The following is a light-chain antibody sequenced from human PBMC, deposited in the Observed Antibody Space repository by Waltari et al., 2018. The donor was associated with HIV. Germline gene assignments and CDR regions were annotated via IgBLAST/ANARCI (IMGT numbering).Light chain of an antibody. CDR2: KAS. CDR1: QTAYNW. J-gene: IGKJ3*01. CDR3: QQYYSYST. Sequence: DIPLTQSPSTVSASVGDRITITCRASQTAYNWLAWYQQRPGKAPKLLIYKASTLESGVPSRFSGSGSGTEFTLTINGLQSDDFATYYCQQYYSYSTFGPGTKVDIK. V-gene: IGKV1-5*03.